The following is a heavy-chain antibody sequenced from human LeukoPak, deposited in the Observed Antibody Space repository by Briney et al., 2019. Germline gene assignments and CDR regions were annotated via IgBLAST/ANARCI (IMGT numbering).Heavy chain of an antibody. D-gene: IGHD2-2*01. CDR3: ARAPYCSGTSSYESYYYYYMDV. V-gene: IGHV4-4*07. Sequence: SETLSLTCTVSGGSISSYYWSWIRQPAGKGLEWIGRIYTSGSTNYNPSLKSRVTMSVDTSKNQFSLKLSSVTAADTAVYYCARAPYCSGTSSYESYYYYYMDVWGKGTTVTVSS. CDR1: GGSISSYY. CDR2: IYTSGST. J-gene: IGHJ6*03.